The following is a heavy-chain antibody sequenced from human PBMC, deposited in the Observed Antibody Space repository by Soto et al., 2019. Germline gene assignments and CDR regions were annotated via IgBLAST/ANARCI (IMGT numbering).Heavy chain of an antibody. CDR1: GFTFSSYG. CDR2: ISYDGSNK. Sequence: PGGSLRLSCSASGFTFSSYGMHWVRQAPGKGLEWVAVISYDGSNKYYADSVKGRFTISRDNSKNTLYLQMNSLRAEDTAVYYCAKEYCSGCTEPHSFDYWGQGTLVTVSS. CDR3: AKEYCSGCTEPHSFDY. J-gene: IGHJ4*02. V-gene: IGHV3-30*18. D-gene: IGHD2-15*01.